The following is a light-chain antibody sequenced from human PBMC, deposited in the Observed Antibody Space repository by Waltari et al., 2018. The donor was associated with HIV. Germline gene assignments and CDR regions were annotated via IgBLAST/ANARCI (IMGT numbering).Light chain of an antibody. Sequence: EIVLTQSPGTLSLSPGVRATLSCRASQSVGSNYLAWDQQRPGQTPRLLIYDASSRATGIPDRFSGSGSVTDFTLTITRLEPEDFAVYYCQQYGSSPLFTFGPGTKVDIK. CDR3: QQYGSSPLFT. V-gene: IGKV3-20*01. CDR1: QSVGSNY. J-gene: IGKJ3*01. CDR2: DAS.